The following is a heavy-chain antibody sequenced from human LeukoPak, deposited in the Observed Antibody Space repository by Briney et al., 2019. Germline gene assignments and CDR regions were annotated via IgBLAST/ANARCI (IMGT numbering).Heavy chain of an antibody. CDR3: ARTPYYYDSSGYYYVTY. Sequence: ASVKVSCKASGYTFTSYGISWVRQAPGQGLEWMGWISAYNGNTNYAQKLQGRVTMTTDTSTSTAYMELRSLRSDDTAVYYCARTPYYYDSSGYYYVTYWGQGTLVTVS. J-gene: IGHJ4*02. CDR1: GYTFTSYG. V-gene: IGHV1-18*01. CDR2: ISAYNGNT. D-gene: IGHD3-22*01.